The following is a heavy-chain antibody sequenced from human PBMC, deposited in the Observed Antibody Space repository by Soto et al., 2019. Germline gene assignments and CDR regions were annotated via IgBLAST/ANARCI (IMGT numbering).Heavy chain of an antibody. CDR1: GGTFSSYA. J-gene: IGHJ5*02. V-gene: IGHV1-69*06. Sequence: SVKVSCKASGGTFSSYAISWVRQAPGQGLEWMGGIIPIFGTANYAQKFQGRVTITADKSTSTAYMELSSLRSEDTAVYYCARWLHYYDSSGYGDWFDPWGQGTLVTVSS. CDR2: IIPIFGTA. D-gene: IGHD3-22*01. CDR3: ARWLHYYDSSGYGDWFDP.